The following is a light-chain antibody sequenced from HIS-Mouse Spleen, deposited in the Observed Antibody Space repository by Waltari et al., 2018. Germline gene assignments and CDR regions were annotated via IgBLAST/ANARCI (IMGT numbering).Light chain of an antibody. Sequence: DIVMTQSPDSLAVSLGERATINCKSSQSVLYSSNNKNYLAWYQQKPGQPPKLLIYWASTRESRVPDRFSGSASGTDFTLTISSLQAEDVAVYYCQQYYSTPYTFGQGTKLEIK. J-gene: IGKJ2*01. V-gene: IGKV4-1*01. CDR1: QSVLYSSNNKNY. CDR3: QQYYSTPYT. CDR2: WAS.